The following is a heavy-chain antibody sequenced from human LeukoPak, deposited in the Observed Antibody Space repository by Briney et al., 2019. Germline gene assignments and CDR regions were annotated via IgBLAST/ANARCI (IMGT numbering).Heavy chain of an antibody. CDR1: GYTFTGYY. CDR3: ARIVAETYYDFWSGYSIFDY. D-gene: IGHD3-3*01. J-gene: IGHJ4*02. Sequence: ASVKVSCKASGYTFTGYYMHWVRQAPGQELEWMGWINPNSGGANYAQKFQGRVTMTRDTSISTAYMELSRLRSDDTAVYYCARIVAETYYDFWSGYSIFDYWGQGTLVTVSS. V-gene: IGHV1-2*02. CDR2: INPNSGGA.